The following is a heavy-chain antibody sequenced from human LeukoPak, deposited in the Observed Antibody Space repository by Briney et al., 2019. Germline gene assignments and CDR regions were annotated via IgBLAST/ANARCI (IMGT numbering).Heavy chain of an antibody. CDR3: ARDPGLRSPAHY. Sequence: GASVKVSCKASGGTFSSYAISWVRQAPGQGLEWMGGIIPIFGTANYAQKFQGRVTITADESTSTAYMELSSLRSEDTAVYYCARDPGLRSPAHYWGQGTLVTVS. D-gene: IGHD4-17*01. CDR1: GGTFSSYA. V-gene: IGHV1-69*01. CDR2: IIPIFGTA. J-gene: IGHJ4*02.